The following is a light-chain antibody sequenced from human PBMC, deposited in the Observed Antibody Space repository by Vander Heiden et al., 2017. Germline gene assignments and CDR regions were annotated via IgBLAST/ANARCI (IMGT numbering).Light chain of an antibody. CDR1: QSVSSY. J-gene: IGKJ4*01. CDR2: DAS. V-gene: IGKV3-11*01. Sequence: LFPPSPATLSLSPGERATLSCRASQSVSSYLAWYQQKPGQAPRLLIYDASNRATGIPARFSGSGYGTDFTLTISSREPEDFAVYYCQQRSNWPPLTFGGGTKVEIK. CDR3: QQRSNWPPLT.